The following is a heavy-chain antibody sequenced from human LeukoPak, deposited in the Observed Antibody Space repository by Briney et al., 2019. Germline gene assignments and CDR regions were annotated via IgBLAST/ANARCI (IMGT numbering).Heavy chain of an antibody. V-gene: IGHV3-21*01. CDR1: GFTSSSYS. J-gene: IGHJ4*02. CDR3: AREDGEVDTAMVT. CDR2: ISSSSSYI. D-gene: IGHD5-18*01. Sequence: PGGSLRLSCAASGFTSSSYSMNWVRQAPGKGLEWVSSISSSSSYIYYADSVKGRFTISRDNAKNSLYLQMNSLRAEDTPVYYCAREDGEVDTAMVTWGQGTLVTVSS.